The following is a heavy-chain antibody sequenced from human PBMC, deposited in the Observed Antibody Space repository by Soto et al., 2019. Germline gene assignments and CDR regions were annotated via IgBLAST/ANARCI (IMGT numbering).Heavy chain of an antibody. CDR1: GITLSDNY. Sequence: QVHLVASGGGLVKPGGSLRLSCVASGITLSDNYMTWIRQAPGKGLEWLSYISNSDYTTYYADSVKGRFTISRDNAKHSLYLQLNGLRVEDTAVYYCASGKWSLDYWGQGLLVTVSS. CDR2: ISNSDYTT. J-gene: IGHJ4*02. V-gene: IGHV3-11*01. CDR3: ASGKWSLDY. D-gene: IGHD2-8*01.